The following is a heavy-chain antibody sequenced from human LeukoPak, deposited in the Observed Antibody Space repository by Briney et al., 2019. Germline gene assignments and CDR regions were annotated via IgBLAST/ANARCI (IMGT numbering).Heavy chain of an antibody. D-gene: IGHD5-12*01. CDR2: IKQDGSEK. Sequence: GGSLRLSCAASGFTFSSYWMSRVRQAPGKGLEWVANIKQDGSEKYYVDSVKGRFTISRDNAKNSLYLQMNSLRAEDTAVYYCARDQSGYDFDYWGQGTLVTVSS. V-gene: IGHV3-7*01. CDR3: ARDQSGYDFDY. CDR1: GFTFSSYW. J-gene: IGHJ4*02.